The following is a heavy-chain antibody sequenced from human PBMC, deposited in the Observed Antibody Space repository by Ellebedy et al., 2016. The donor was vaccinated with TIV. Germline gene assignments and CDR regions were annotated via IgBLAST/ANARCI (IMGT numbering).Heavy chain of an antibody. J-gene: IGHJ3*02. CDR3: SKRSAAGREAGAFDI. Sequence: GESLKISCAASGFTFNSYAMHSVRQAPGKGLEWVAVISYDCSSKYYADSVKGRFTISRDNSKNTLFLQMNSLRAEDTAVYYCSKRSAAGREAGAFDIWGQGTMVTVSS. D-gene: IGHD6-13*01. V-gene: IGHV3-30-3*02. CDR2: ISYDCSSK. CDR1: GFTFNSYA.